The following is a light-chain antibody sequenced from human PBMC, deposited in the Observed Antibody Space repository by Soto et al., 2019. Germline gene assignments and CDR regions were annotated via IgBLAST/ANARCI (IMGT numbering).Light chain of an antibody. V-gene: IGLV2-14*01. CDR1: SSDVGAYNY. J-gene: IGLJ2*01. Sequence: QSALTQPASVSGSPGQSITISCTGTSSDVGAYNYVSWYQQHPGKAPKLIIYNVSNRPSGVSNLFSGSKSANTASLTIFGFQAEDEADYYCSSFTDRSTVLFGGGTKLTVL. CDR2: NVS. CDR3: SSFTDRSTVL.